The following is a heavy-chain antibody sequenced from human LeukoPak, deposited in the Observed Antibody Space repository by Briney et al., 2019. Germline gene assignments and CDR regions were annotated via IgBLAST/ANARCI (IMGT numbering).Heavy chain of an antibody. CDR2: VYQDGTEK. CDR1: GFTVSSTY. Sequence: GGSLRLSCAASGFTVSSTYMTWVRQAPGKGLEWVATVYQDGTEKHFLDSVGGRFTISRDNAKKSVYLQMSSLRPEDTAVYFCVRGAWYFQYWGQGTLVTVSS. D-gene: IGHD3-16*01. J-gene: IGHJ4*02. CDR3: VRGAWYFQY. V-gene: IGHV3-7*04.